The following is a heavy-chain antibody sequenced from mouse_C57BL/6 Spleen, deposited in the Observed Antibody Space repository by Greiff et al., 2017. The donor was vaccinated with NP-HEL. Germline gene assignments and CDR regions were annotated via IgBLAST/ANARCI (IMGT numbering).Heavy chain of an antibody. CDR2: IDPENGDT. CDR3: TTRSFDY. J-gene: IGHJ2*01. Sequence: EVQLQQSGAELVRPGASVKLSCTASGFNIKDDYMHWVKQRPEQGLEWIGWIDPENGDTEYASKFQGKATITADTSSNTAYLQLSILTSEDTAVYYCTTRSFDYWGQGTTLTVSS. V-gene: IGHV14-4*01. CDR1: GFNIKDDY.